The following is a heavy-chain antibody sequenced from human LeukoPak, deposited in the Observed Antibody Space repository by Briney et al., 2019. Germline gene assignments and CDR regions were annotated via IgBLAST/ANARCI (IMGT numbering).Heavy chain of an antibody. Sequence: PGGSLRLSCAASRFTFSSSGMNWVRQAPGKGLECVSYISGSGGYIYYADSMKGRFTVSRDNTNNSLYLQMNSLRAEDTAVYYCARSQGTLTSPFDYWGQGTLVTVSS. CDR2: ISGSGGYI. D-gene: IGHD2-21*02. V-gene: IGHV3-21*06. J-gene: IGHJ4*02. CDR1: RFTFSSSG. CDR3: ARSQGTLTSPFDY.